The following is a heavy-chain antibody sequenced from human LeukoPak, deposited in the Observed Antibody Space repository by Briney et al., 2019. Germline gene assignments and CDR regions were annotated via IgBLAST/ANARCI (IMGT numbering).Heavy chain of an antibody. D-gene: IGHD2-15*01. CDR1: GGSFSGYY. CDR3: ARAGGYCSGGSCYPPDY. V-gene: IGHV4-34*01. Sequence: PSETLSLTCAVYGGSFSGYYWSWIRQPPGKGLEWIGEINHSGSTNYNPSLKSRVTISVDTSKNQFSLKLSSVTAADTAVYYCARAGGYCSGGSCYPPDYWGQGTLVTVSS. J-gene: IGHJ4*02. CDR2: INHSGST.